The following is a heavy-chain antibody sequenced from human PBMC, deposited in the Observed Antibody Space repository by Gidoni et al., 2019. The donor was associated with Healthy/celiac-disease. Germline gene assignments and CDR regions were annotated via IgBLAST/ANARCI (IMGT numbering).Heavy chain of an antibody. J-gene: IGHJ4*02. V-gene: IGHV4-39*01. CDR1: GGSIRSSSYY. D-gene: IGHD5-18*01. Sequence: QLQLQESGPGLVKPSETLSLTCTVAGGSIRSSSYYWGWIRQPPGKGLEWIGSIYSRGSTYSNPSLKRRVTISVDTSKNQFSLKLSSVTAADTAVYYCARLVDTAMVYWDPGCYFDYWGQGTLVTVSS. CDR2: IYSRGST. CDR3: ARLVDTAMVYWDPGCYFDY.